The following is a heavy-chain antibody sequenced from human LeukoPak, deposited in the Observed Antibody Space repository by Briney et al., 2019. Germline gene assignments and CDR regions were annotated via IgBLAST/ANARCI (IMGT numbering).Heavy chain of an antibody. V-gene: IGHV1-69*01. CDR3: ARGLRSSFDI. CDR1: GGTFSSYA. CDR2: IIPIFGTA. D-gene: IGHD3-16*02. J-gene: IGHJ3*02. Sequence: GASVKVSCKASGGTFSSYAISWVRQAPGQGLERMGGIIPIFGTANYAQKFQGRVTITADESTSTAYMELSSLRSEDTAVYYCARGLRSSFDIWGQGTMVTVSS.